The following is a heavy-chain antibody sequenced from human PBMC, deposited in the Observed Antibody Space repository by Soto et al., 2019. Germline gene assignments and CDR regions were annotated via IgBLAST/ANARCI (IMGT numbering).Heavy chain of an antibody. V-gene: IGHV1-8*01. CDR1: GYTFTSYD. CDR2: MNPNSGNT. CDR3: AREQQLVGYYYYGMDV. Sequence: QVQLVQSGAEVKKPGASLKVSCKASGYTFTSYDINWVRQATGQGLEWMGWMNPNSGNTGYAQKFQGRVTMTRNTSISTAYMELSSLRSEDTAVYYCAREQQLVGYYYYGMDVWGQGTTVTVSS. D-gene: IGHD6-13*01. J-gene: IGHJ6*02.